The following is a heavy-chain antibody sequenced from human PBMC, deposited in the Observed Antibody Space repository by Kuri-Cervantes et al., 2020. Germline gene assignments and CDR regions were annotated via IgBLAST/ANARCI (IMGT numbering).Heavy chain of an antibody. V-gene: IGHV3-74*01. D-gene: IGHD2-8*01. CDR1: GFTFSSYW. CDR2: INSDGSST. CDR3: ARELLIGYYGMDV. J-gene: IGHJ6*02. Sequence: GESLKISCAASGFTFSSYWMSWVRQAPGKGLVWVSRINSDGSSTSYADSVKGRFTISRDNAKNTLYLQMNSLRAEDTAVYYCARELLIGYYGMDVWGQGTTVTVSS.